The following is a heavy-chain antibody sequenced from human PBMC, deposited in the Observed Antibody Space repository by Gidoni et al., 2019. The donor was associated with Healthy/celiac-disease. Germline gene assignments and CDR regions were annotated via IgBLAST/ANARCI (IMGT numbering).Heavy chain of an antibody. CDR3: ATGYYYDSSGYFDY. J-gene: IGHJ4*02. D-gene: IGHD3-22*01. Sequence: QVQLVQSGAEVKKHGASVKVSCKVAGYTLTELSMHWVRKAPGKGIEWMGGFDPEDGETIYAQKCQGRVTMTEDTSTDTAYMELSSLRSEDTAVYYCATGYYYDSSGYFDYWGQGTLVTVSS. V-gene: IGHV1-24*01. CDR2: FDPEDGET. CDR1: GYTLTELS.